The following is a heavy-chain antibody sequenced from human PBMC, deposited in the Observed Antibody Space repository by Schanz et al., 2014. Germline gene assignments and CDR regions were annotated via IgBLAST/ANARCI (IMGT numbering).Heavy chain of an antibody. CDR1: GFTFSDYY. CDR2: ISSSGSYI. J-gene: IGHJ4*02. D-gene: IGHD3-10*01. V-gene: IGHV3-11*04. CDR3: ARANYRRKINFDY. Sequence: QVQLVESGGGLVKPGGSLRLSCAASGFTFSDYYMSWIRQAPGKGLEWVSSISSSGSYIYYADSVKGRFTMSRDNSKSTLYLQMNSLRAEDTAVYYCARANYRRKINFDYWGRGTLVTVSS.